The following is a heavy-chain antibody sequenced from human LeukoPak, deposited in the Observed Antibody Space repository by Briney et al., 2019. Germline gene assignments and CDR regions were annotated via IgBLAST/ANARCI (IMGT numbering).Heavy chain of an antibody. CDR2: TSGTGGSI. D-gene: IGHD3-10*01. V-gene: IGHV3-23*01. CDR1: GLTFSNYA. CDR3: AKDMGSGSPRDYGMDV. J-gene: IGHJ6*02. Sequence: GGSLRLSCAASGLTFSNYAMSWVRQAPGKGLEWVSATSGTGGSIYYADSVKGRFTISRDNSRNTLYLQMNSLRAEDTAVYYCAKDMGSGSPRDYGMDVWGQGTTVTVSS.